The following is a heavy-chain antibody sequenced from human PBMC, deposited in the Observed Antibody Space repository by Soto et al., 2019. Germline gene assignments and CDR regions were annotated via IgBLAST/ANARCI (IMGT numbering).Heavy chain of an antibody. CDR1: GFTFDDYA. D-gene: IGHD2-2*01. CDR2: INWNGGKT. CDR3: ARDHCSSTSCPPPWLDP. V-gene: IGHV3-20*04. Sequence: GGSLRLSCAASGFTFDDYAMSWFRQAPGKGLEWVSGINWNGGKTGYADSVKGRFTISRDNAKNSLYLQMNSLRVEDTAVYFCARDHCSSTSCPPPWLDPWGEGTLVNVSS. J-gene: IGHJ5*02.